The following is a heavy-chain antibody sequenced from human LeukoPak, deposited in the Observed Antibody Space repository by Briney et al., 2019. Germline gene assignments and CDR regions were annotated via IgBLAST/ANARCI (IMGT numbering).Heavy chain of an antibody. V-gene: IGHV4-59*01. J-gene: IGHJ4*02. D-gene: IGHD3-22*01. Sequence: SETLSLTCTVSGGSISSYYWSWIRQPPGKELEWIGYLFYNGSTNYSPSLKSRVTISVDTSQNQFSLKLTSVTAADTAVYYCARARYYYDNSVYPAVRFDFWGQGILVTVS. CDR2: LFYNGST. CDR3: ARARYYYDNSVYPAVRFDF. CDR1: GGSISSYY.